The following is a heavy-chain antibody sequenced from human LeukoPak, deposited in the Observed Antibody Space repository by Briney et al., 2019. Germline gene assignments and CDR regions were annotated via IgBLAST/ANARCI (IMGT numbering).Heavy chain of an antibody. J-gene: IGHJ4*02. D-gene: IGHD3-22*01. CDR2: ISYDVNEK. V-gene: IGHV3-30*18. CDR1: GFTFSSYG. CDR3: AKDGGTSGYYAGFVDY. Sequence: GGSLRLSCAASGFTFSSYGMHWVRQAPGKGLEWVAVISYDVNEKYYVDSVKGRFTISRDNSENTLYLQMKSLRAEDTAVYYCAKDGGTSGYYAGFVDYWGQGTMVTVSS.